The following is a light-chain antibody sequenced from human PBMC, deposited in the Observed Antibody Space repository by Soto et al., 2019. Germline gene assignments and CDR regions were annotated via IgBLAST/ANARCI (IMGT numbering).Light chain of an antibody. CDR3: TAYTSSMTLVV. CDR1: SSDVGGYHY. CDR2: DVS. Sequence: QSALTQPASVSGSPGQSITISCTGTSSDVGGYHYVSWYPQHPCNAPKLMIYDVSNRPSGVSNRFSGSNSGNTASLTISGLRAEDEANYYCTAYTSSMTLVVFGGGTEVTAL. V-gene: IGLV2-14*01. J-gene: IGLJ2*01.